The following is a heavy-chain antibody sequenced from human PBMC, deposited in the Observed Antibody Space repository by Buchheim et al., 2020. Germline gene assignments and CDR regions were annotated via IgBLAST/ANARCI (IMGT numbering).Heavy chain of an antibody. D-gene: IGHD1-26*01. V-gene: IGHV5-51*01. CDR1: GYSFTSYW. Sequence: EVQLVQSGAEVKKPGESLKISCKGSGYSFTSYWIGWVRQMPGKGLEWMGIIYPGDSDTRYSPSFHGQVTISADKSIRTAYLQWSSLKASDTAMYYCARLRTPTGWVHYYYYYGMDVWGQGTT. CDR3: ARLRTPTGWVHYYYYYGMDV. CDR2: IYPGDSDT. J-gene: IGHJ6*02.